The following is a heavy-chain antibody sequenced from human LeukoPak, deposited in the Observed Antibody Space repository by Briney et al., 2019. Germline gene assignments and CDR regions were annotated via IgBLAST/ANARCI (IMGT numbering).Heavy chain of an antibody. Sequence: KHGESLKISCKGSGYSFNIYWIAWVRQTPGKGLEWMGIIYPGDSDTKYSPSFEGQVTISADKSVSTAYLQWSSLEASDTAMYYCARRGSPPVDFDYWGQGTLVTVSS. CDR1: GYSFNIYW. V-gene: IGHV5-51*01. CDR3: ARRGSPPVDFDY. CDR2: IYPGDSDT. J-gene: IGHJ4*02.